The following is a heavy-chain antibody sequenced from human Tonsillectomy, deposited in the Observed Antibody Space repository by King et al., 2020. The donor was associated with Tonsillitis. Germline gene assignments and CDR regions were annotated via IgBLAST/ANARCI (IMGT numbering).Heavy chain of an antibody. V-gene: IGHV4-61*02. Sequence: VPLQESGPGLVKPSQTLSLTCTVSGGSISSGSYYWSWIRQPAGKGLEWIGRIYTSGSTNYNPSLKSRVTISVDTSKNQFSLKLSSVTAADTAVYYCARAPYDYVWGSYRPPFDYWGQGTLVTVSS. CDR2: IYTSGST. CDR3: ARAPYDYVWGSYRPPFDY. J-gene: IGHJ4*02. CDR1: GGSISSGSYY. D-gene: IGHD3-16*02.